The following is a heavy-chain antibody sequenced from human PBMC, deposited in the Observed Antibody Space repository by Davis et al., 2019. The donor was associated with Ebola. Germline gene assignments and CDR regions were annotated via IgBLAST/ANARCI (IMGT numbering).Heavy chain of an antibody. V-gene: IGHV4-34*01. D-gene: IGHD6-19*01. CDR1: GGSISSDIYY. J-gene: IGHJ3*02. CDR3: ARGGWYRGLGDAFDI. CDR2: INHSGST. Sequence: SETLSLTCTVSGGSISSDIYYWTWIRQPPGKGLEWIGEINHSGSTNYNPSLKSRVTISVDTSKNQFSLKLSSVTAADTAVYYCARGGWYRGLGDAFDIWGQGTMVTVSS.